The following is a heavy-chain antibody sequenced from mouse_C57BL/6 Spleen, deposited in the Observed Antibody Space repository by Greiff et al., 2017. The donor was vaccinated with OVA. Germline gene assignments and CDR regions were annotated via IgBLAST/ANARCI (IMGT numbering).Heavy chain of an antibody. V-gene: IGHV1-54*01. J-gene: IGHJ2*01. CDR2: INPGSGGT. CDR3: ARSPSTVPFDY. D-gene: IGHD1-1*01. Sequence: VQLQESGAELVRPGTSVKVSCKASGYAFTNYLIEWVKQRPGQGLEWIGVINPGSGGTNYNEKFKGKATLTADNSSSTAYMQLSSLTSEDSAVYFCARSPSTVPFDYWGQGTTLTVSS. CDR1: GYAFTNYL.